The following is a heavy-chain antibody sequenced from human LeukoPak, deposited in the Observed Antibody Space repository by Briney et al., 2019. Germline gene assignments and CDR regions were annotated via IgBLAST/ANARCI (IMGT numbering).Heavy chain of an antibody. D-gene: IGHD4-23*01. J-gene: IGHJ4*02. CDR1: GGSFSSYA. V-gene: IGHV1-69*13. CDR2: IIPIFGTA. Sequence: ASVKVSCKASGGSFSSYAINWVRQAPGQGLEWMGGIIPIFGTANYAQKFQDRVTFTAVESMSTVYMELSSLRSEDTAVYYCARGWLAETTVVTPYNYWGQGTLVTVSS. CDR3: ARGWLAETTVVTPYNY.